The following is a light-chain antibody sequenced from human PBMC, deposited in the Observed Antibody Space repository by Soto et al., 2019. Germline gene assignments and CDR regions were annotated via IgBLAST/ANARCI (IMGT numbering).Light chain of an antibody. CDR3: QQYNSYSRT. CDR2: AAS. V-gene: IGKV1-5*01. Sequence: DIQLTQSPSSLSASIGDRVTITFRASQSIRSYLNWHQQTXGKAPKXXIYAASSLQSGVPSRFSGSGSGTEFTLTISSLQPDDFATDYCQQYNSYSRTFGQGTKVDIK. CDR1: QSIRSY. J-gene: IGKJ1*01.